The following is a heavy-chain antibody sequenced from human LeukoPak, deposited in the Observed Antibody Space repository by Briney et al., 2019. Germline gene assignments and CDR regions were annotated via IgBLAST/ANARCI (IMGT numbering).Heavy chain of an antibody. CDR1: GFTFSSYW. V-gene: IGHV3-74*01. D-gene: IGHD1-26*01. CDR2: INSDGSST. J-gene: IGHJ4*02. Sequence: PGGSLRLSCVAAGFTFSSYWMHWVRQAPGKGLVWVSRINSDGSSTSYADSVKGRFTISRDNAKTTHYLQMNSLRAEDTAVYYCARGGDSGSYDYWGQGTLVTVSS. CDR3: ARGGDSGSYDY.